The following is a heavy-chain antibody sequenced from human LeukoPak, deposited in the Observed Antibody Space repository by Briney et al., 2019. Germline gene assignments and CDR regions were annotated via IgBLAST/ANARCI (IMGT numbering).Heavy chain of an antibody. CDR1: GGTFSSYA. D-gene: IGHD3-22*01. V-gene: IGHV1-69*05. J-gene: IGHJ4*02. CDR2: IIPIFGTA. Sequence: GSSVKVSCKASGGTFSSYAISWVRQAPGQGLEWMGGIIPIFGTANYAQKFQGRVTITTDESTSTAYMELSSLRSEDTAVYYCARHSEPITMIDPFDYWGQGTLVTVSS. CDR3: ARHSEPITMIDPFDY.